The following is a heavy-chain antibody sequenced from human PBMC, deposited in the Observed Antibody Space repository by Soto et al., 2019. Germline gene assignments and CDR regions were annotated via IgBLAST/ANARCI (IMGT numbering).Heavy chain of an antibody. CDR1: GGTFSSYA. Sequence: QVQLVQSGAEVKKPGSSVKVSCKASGGTFSSYAISWVRQAPGQGLEWMGGIIPIFGTANYGQKFQGSVTIPADKSTSTAYMELSSLRSEDTAVYYCARLRPRHNWFDPWGQGPLVTVSS. J-gene: IGHJ5*02. V-gene: IGHV1-69*06. CDR2: IIPIFGTA. CDR3: ARLRPRHNWFDP.